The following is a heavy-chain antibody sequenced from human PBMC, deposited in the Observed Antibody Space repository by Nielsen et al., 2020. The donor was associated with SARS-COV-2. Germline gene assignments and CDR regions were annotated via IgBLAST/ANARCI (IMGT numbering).Heavy chain of an antibody. V-gene: IGHV3-7*05. D-gene: IGHD4-11*01. CDR2: INEDGSVV. CDR3: ARDAAYSRFDY. Sequence: GGSLTLSCAASGLIFSSSWMVWVRQDPGKGLDWVANINEDGSVVNYVDSVKGRFTISRDNAGKSLYLQMNSLRAEDTAVYYCARDAAYSRFDYWGQGTLVTVSS. CDR1: GLIFSSSW. J-gene: IGHJ4*02.